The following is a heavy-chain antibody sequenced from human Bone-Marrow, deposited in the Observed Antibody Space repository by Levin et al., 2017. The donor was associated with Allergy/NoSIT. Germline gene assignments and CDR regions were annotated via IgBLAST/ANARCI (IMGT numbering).Heavy chain of an antibody. Sequence: SQTLSLTCTVSGGSISSSSYYWGWIRQPPGKGLEWIGSIYYSGSTYYNPSLKSRVTISVDTSKNQFSLKLSSVTAADTAVYYCANWAVTTYYYYGMDVWGQGTTVTVSS. V-gene: IGHV4-39*01. CDR2: IYYSGST. J-gene: IGHJ6*02. CDR3: ANWAVTTYYYYGMDV. CDR1: GGSISSSSYY. D-gene: IGHD1-1*01.